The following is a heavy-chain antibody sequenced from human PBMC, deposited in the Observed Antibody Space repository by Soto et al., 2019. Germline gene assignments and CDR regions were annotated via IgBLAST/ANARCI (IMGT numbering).Heavy chain of an antibody. CDR1: GFTFSSYA. D-gene: IGHD2-8*01. CDR3: VKGSRIVLMVYATMGYYYGMDV. J-gene: IGHJ6*02. V-gene: IGHV3-64D*08. CDR2: ISSNGGST. Sequence: PGGSLRLSCSASGFTFSSYAMHWVRQAPGKGLEYVSAISSNGGSTYYADSVKGRFTISRGNSKNTLYLQMSSLRAEDTAVYYCVKGSRIVLMVYATMGYYYGMDVWGQGTTVTVSS.